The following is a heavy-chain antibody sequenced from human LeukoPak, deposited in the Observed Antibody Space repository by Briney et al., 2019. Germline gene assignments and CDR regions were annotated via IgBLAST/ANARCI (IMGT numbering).Heavy chain of an antibody. CDR3: ARSIGYCSSTSCPSRLYYYYGMDV. CDR2: IYSGGST. J-gene: IGHJ6*02. D-gene: IGHD2-2*01. Sequence: GGSLRLSCAASGFTVSSNYMSWVRQAPGKGLEWVSVIYSGGSTYYADFVKGRFTISRDNSKNTLYLQMNSLRAEDTAVYYCARSIGYCSSTSCPSRLYYYYGMDVWGQGTTVTVSS. V-gene: IGHV3-53*01. CDR1: GFTVSSNY.